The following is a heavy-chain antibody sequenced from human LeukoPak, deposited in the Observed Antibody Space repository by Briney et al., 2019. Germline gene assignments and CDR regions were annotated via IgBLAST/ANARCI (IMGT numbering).Heavy chain of an antibody. CDR3: ARNENSGWGYFDY. CDR2: IGGSNGST. V-gene: IGHV3-23*01. CDR1: RFTFNSYA. Sequence: GGSLRLSCEASRFTFNSYAMSWVRQAPGKGLEWVSVIGGSNGSTFYAGSVKGRFTLSRDHSKDTLYLQMNRLRAEATAVYYCARNENSGWGYFDYWGQGTLVTVSS. D-gene: IGHD5-12*01. J-gene: IGHJ4*02.